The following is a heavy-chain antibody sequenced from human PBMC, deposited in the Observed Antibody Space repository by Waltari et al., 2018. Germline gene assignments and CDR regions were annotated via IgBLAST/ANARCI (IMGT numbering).Heavy chain of an antibody. CDR1: GYTFTSYD. Sequence: QVQLVQSGAEVKKPGASVKVSCKASGYTFTSYDINWVRQATGQGLEWMGWMNPNSGNTGYAQKFQGRVTITRNTSISTAYMELSSLRSEDTAVYYCARESNKYCSSTSCYNDAFDIWGQGTMVTVSS. J-gene: IGHJ3*02. CDR2: MNPNSGNT. D-gene: IGHD2-2*02. V-gene: IGHV1-8*03. CDR3: ARESNKYCSSTSCYNDAFDI.